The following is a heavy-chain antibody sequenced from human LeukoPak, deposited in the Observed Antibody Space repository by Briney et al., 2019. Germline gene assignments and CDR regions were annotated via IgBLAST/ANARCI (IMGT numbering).Heavy chain of an antibody. D-gene: IGHD2-2*01. Sequence: ASVKVSCKASGYTFTSYGISWARQAPGQGLEWMGWISAYNGNTNYAQKLQGRVTMTTDTSTSTAYMELRSLRSDDTAVYYCARDYCSSTSCHFYYWGQGTLVTVSS. CDR2: ISAYNGNT. J-gene: IGHJ4*02. CDR1: GYTFTSYG. V-gene: IGHV1-18*01. CDR3: ARDYCSSTSCHFYY.